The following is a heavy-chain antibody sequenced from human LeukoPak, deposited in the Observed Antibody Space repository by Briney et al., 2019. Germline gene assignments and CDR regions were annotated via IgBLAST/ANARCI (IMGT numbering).Heavy chain of an antibody. J-gene: IGHJ6*03. CDR1: GGSISSYY. V-gene: IGHV4-59*01. CDR3: ARAAVMTTVTTSYYYYYYMDV. D-gene: IGHD4-17*01. Sequence: SETLSLTCTVSGGSISSYYWSWIRQPPGKELEWIGYIYYSGSTNYNPSLKSRVTISVDTSKNQFSLKLSSVTAADTAVYYCARAAVMTTVTTSYYYYYYMDVWGKGTTVTVSS. CDR2: IYYSGST.